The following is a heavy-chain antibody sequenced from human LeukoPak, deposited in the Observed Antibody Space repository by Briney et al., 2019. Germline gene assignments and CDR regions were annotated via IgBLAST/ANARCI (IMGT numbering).Heavy chain of an antibody. D-gene: IGHD6-6*01. Sequence: PGGSLRLSCAASGFTVSSNYMSWVRQAPGKGLEWVSVIYSGGSTYYADSVKGRFTISRDNSKNTLYLQMNSLRAEDTAVYYCAKATQWAAPSWYFDLWGRGTLVTVSS. CDR2: IYSGGST. CDR1: GFTVSSNY. V-gene: IGHV3-53*01. CDR3: AKATQWAAPSWYFDL. J-gene: IGHJ2*01.